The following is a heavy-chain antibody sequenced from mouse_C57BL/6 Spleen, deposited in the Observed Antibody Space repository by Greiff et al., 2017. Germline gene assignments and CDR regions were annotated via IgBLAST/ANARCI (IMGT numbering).Heavy chain of an antibody. V-gene: IGHV3-6*01. Sequence: EVKLQESGPGLVKPSQSLSLTCSVTGYSITSGYYWNWIRQFPGNKLEWMGYISYDGSNNYNPSLKNRISITRDTSKNQFFLKLNSVTTEDTATYYCARGGDGYYDYWYFDVWGTGTTGTVAS. CDR2: ISYDGSN. J-gene: IGHJ1*03. D-gene: IGHD2-3*01. CDR1: GYSITSGYY. CDR3: ARGGDGYYDYWYFDV.